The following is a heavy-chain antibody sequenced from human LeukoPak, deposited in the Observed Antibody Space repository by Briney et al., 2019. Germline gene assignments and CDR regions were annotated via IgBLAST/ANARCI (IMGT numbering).Heavy chain of an antibody. J-gene: IGHJ4*02. CDR2: IKQDGSEK. D-gene: IGHD3-10*01. CDR1: GFTFRRYW. CDR3: VGLGENY. V-gene: IGHV3-7*02. Sequence: GGSLRLSCAASGFTFRRYWMSWARQASGKGLEWVANIKQDGSEKYYVDSVKGRFTISRDNAKNSLYLQMNSLRAEDTAVYYCVGLGENYWGQGTLVTVAS.